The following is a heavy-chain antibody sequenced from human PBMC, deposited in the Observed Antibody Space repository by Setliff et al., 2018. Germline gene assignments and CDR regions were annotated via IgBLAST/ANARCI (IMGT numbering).Heavy chain of an antibody. CDR2: ITHDGSKT. CDR1: GFTFNTYW. J-gene: IGHJ6*02. V-gene: IGHV3-7*01. Sequence: GGSLRLSCAGSGFTFNTYWMTWVRQAPGKGLEWVASITHDGSKTYILDSVKGRFTISRDNTKNSLYLQMNSLRGEDTAVYHCTRDQDYYGMDVWGQGT. CDR3: TRDQDYYGMDV.